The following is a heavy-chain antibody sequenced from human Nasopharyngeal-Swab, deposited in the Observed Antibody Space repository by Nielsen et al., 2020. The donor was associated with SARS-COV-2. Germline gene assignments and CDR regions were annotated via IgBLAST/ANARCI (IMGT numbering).Heavy chain of an antibody. D-gene: IGHD5-24*01. Sequence: VRQAPGKGLEWVAVISYDGSNKYYADSVKGRFTISRDNSKNTLYLQMSSLRAEDTAVYYCASGDSAGDYWGQGTLVTVSS. CDR3: ASGDSAGDY. V-gene: IGHV3-33*05. CDR2: ISYDGSNK. J-gene: IGHJ4*02.